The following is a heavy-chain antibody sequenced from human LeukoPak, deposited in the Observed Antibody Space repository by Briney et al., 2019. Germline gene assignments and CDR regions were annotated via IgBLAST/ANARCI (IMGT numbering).Heavy chain of an antibody. J-gene: IGHJ4*02. CDR3: ARVPASGYYHHYFDH. D-gene: IGHD3-3*01. CDR1: GGSISSGGYY. V-gene: IGHV4-31*03. CDR2: IDYSGST. Sequence: SQTLSLTCTVSGGSISSGGYYWSWIRQHPGKGLEYIGYIDYSGSTYYNPSLKSRLTISVDTSKNQFSLKLSSVTAADTAVYYCARVPASGYYHHYFDHWGQGTLVTVSS.